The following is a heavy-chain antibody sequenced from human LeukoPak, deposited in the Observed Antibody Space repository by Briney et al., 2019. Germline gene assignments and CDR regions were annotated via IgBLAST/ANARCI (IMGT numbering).Heavy chain of an antibody. D-gene: IGHD5-24*01. Sequence: ASVKVSCKTSGYTFTSYGINWVRQAPGQGLEWMGWISLYNGNTNYAQKLQGRVTMTTDTSTSTAYMELRSLRSDDTAVYYCTSRGSITGAFDIWGQGTMVTVSS. V-gene: IGHV1-18*01. J-gene: IGHJ3*02. CDR2: ISLYNGNT. CDR3: TSRGSITGAFDI. CDR1: GYTFTSYG.